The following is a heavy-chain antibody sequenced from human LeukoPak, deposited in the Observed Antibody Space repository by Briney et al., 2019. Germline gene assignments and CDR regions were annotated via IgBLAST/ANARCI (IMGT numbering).Heavy chain of an antibody. CDR1: GLTFSKYW. CDR2: INPGATEK. Sequence: PGGSLRLSCAASGLTFSKYWMAWVRQAPGKGLEWVANINPGATEKNYLDSVKGRFTISRDNAKSSLYLQMNSLRAEDTAVYYCARGRYSSPTYYFDYWGQGTLVTVSS. CDR3: ARGRYSSPTYYFDY. D-gene: IGHD6-13*01. V-gene: IGHV3-7*03. J-gene: IGHJ4*02.